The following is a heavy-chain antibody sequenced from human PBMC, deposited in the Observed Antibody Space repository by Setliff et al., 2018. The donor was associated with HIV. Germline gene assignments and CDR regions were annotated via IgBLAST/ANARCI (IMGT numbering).Heavy chain of an antibody. Sequence: ASVKVSCKASGYTFTSYGISWVRRAPGQGLEWMGWISAYNGNTNYAQKLQGRVTMTTDTSTSTAYMELRSLRSDDTAVYYCASSDGLHYYFDYWGQGTLVTVSS. CDR2: ISAYNGNT. D-gene: IGHD3-16*01. J-gene: IGHJ4*02. V-gene: IGHV1-18*01. CDR3: ASSDGLHYYFDY. CDR1: GYTFTSYG.